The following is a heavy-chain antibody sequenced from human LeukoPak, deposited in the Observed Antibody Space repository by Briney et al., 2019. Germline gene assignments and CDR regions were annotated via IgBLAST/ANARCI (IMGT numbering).Heavy chain of an antibody. V-gene: IGHV3-66*01. CDR1: GFTVSSNY. CDR3: ARANWGHPMYYFDY. Sequence: GGSLSLSCAASGFTVSSNYMSWVRQAPGKGLEWVSNIYSGGSTYYADSVKGRFTISRDNSKNTLYLQMNSLRAEDTAVYYCARANWGHPMYYFDYWGQGTLVTVSS. D-gene: IGHD7-27*01. J-gene: IGHJ4*02. CDR2: IYSGGST.